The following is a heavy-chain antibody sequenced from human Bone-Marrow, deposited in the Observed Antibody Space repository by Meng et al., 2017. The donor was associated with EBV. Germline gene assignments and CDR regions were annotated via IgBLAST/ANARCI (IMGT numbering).Heavy chain of an antibody. CDR3: ASESGRGFTPDY. CDR1: GGTFSSDA. D-gene: IGHD3-10*01. Sequence: VQLVQAGAEVKKPGPSVKVSCKTSGGTFSSDAISWVRQAPGQGLVWLGGLIPMSGAPYYAQNFQGRVTITADESTSTHYMELSNLRSEDTAMYYCASESGRGFTPDYWGQGTLVTVSS. V-gene: IGHV1-69*01. CDR2: LIPMSGAP. J-gene: IGHJ4*02.